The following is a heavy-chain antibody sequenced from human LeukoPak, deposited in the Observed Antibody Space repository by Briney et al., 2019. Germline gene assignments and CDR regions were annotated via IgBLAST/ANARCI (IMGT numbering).Heavy chain of an antibody. J-gene: IGHJ6*02. D-gene: IGHD2-8*01. CDR3: ARMKYCTNGVCFPDAYYYYGMDV. CDR2: ISAYNGNT. V-gene: IGHV1-18*01. Sequence: ASVKVSCKASGYTFTSYGISWVRQAPGQGLEWMGWISAYNGNTNYARKLQGRVTMTTDTSTSTAYMELRSLRSDDTAVYYCARMKYCTNGVCFPDAYYYYGMDVWGQGTTVTVSS. CDR1: GYTFTSYG.